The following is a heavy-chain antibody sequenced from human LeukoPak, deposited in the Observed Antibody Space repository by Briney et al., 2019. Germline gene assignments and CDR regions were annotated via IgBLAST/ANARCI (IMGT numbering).Heavy chain of an antibody. CDR2: IRFDGSNK. CDR1: GFTFSNYG. D-gene: IGHD6-6*01. CDR3: AKEPEYSSSPEYFQH. V-gene: IGHV3-30*02. J-gene: IGHJ1*01. Sequence: PGGSLRLSCAASGFTFSNYGMHWVRQAPGKGLEWVAFIRFDGSNKYYADSVKGRFTISRDNSKNTLYLQMNSLRADDTAVYYCAKEPEYSSSPEYFQHWGQGTLVTVSS.